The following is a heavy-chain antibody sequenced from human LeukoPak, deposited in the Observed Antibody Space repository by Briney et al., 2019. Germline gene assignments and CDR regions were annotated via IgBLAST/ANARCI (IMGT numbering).Heavy chain of an antibody. V-gene: IGHV1-3*01. J-gene: IGHJ4*02. D-gene: IGHD6-13*01. CDR3: ARPLDLYSSSCAY. CDR2: ISAGNGNT. CDR1: GYTFTMYT. Sequence: GASVKVSCKASGYTFTMYTIHWVRQAPGQRLEWMGWISAGNGNTKYSQKFQGRVTITRDTSARIAYMELSSLRSEDTAVYYCARPLDLYSSSCAYWGQGTLVTVSS.